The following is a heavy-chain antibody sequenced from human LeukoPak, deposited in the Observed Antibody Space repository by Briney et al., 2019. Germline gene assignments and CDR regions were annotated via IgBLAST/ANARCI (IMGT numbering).Heavy chain of an antibody. Sequence: GESLKISCKGSGYSFTSYWIGWARQMPGKGLEWMGIIYPGDSDTRYSPSFQGQVTISADKSISTAYLQWSSLKASDTAMYYCARPGEEGTAMGLRAFDIWGQGTMVTVSS. V-gene: IGHV5-51*01. CDR3: ARPGEEGTAMGLRAFDI. CDR2: IYPGDSDT. D-gene: IGHD5-18*01. J-gene: IGHJ3*02. CDR1: GYSFTSYW.